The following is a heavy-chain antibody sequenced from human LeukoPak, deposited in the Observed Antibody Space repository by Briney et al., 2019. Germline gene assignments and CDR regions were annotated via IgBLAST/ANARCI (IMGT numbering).Heavy chain of an antibody. Sequence: ASVKVSCKASGYTFTSYDINWVRQATGQGLEWMGWMNPNSGNTGYAQKFQGRVTMTRNTSISTAYMELSSLRSGDTAVYYCARGAGYYGSGSYYTFDYWGQGTLVTVSS. CDR3: ARGAGYYGSGSYYTFDY. D-gene: IGHD3-10*01. V-gene: IGHV1-8*01. CDR1: GYTFTSYD. CDR2: MNPNSGNT. J-gene: IGHJ4*02.